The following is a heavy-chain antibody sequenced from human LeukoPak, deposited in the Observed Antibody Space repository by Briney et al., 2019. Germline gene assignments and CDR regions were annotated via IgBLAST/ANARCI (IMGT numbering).Heavy chain of an antibody. J-gene: IGHJ5*02. D-gene: IGHD3-9*01. CDR2: MNPNSGNT. V-gene: IGHV1-8*01. CDR3: ARGRFERTYYDILTGYYSWFDP. CDR1: GYTFTSYD. Sequence: ASVKVSCTASGYTFTSYDINWVRQATGQGLEWMGWMNPNSGNTGYAQKFQGRVTMTRNTSISTAYMELSSLRSEDTAVYYCARGRFERTYYDILTGYYSWFDPWGQGTLVTVSS.